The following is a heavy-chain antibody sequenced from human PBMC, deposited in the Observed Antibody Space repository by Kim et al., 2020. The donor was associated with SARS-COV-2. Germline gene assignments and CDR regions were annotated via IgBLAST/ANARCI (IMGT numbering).Heavy chain of an antibody. J-gene: IGHJ4*02. D-gene: IGHD3-10*01. CDR2: ISYDGSNK. CDR1: GFTFSSYA. Sequence: GGSLRLSCAASGFTFSSYAMHWVRQAPGKGLEWVAVISYDGSNKYYADSVKGRFTISRDNSKNTLYLQMNSLRAEDTAVYYCARWGSGDLYPYFDYWGQGTLVTVSS. V-gene: IGHV3-30*04. CDR3: ARWGSGDLYPYFDY.